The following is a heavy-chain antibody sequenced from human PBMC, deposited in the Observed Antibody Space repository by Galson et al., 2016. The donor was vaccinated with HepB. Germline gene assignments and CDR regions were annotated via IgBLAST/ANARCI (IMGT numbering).Heavy chain of an antibody. V-gene: IGHV1-69*02. CDR3: ARYSGYSDSSGFRGFDP. Sequence: SVKVSCKVSGGTFSGYTFNWVRQAPGQGLEWMGRIVPIPDISNYAQKFQGRVTITADKSTSTLYMELTSLTSEDTAVYYCARYSGYSDSSGFRGFDPWGHGTLVTVSS. J-gene: IGHJ5*02. CDR1: GGTFSGYT. CDR2: IVPIPDIS. D-gene: IGHD3-22*01.